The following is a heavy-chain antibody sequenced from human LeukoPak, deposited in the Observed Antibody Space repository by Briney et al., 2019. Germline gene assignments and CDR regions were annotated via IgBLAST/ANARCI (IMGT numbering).Heavy chain of an antibody. J-gene: IGHJ4*02. CDR1: GYTFTSYG. D-gene: IGHD2-2*01. V-gene: IGHV1-18*01. CDR2: ISAYNGNT. Sequence: ASVKVSCKASGYTFTSYGISWVRQAPGQGLEWMGWISAYNGNTNYAQKLQGRVTMTTDTSTSTAYTELRSLRSDDTAVYYCARDGLGCSSTSCPFDYWGQGTLVTVSS. CDR3: ARDGLGCSSTSCPFDY.